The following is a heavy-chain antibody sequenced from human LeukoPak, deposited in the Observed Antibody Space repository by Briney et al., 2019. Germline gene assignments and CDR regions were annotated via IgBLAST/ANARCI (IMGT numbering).Heavy chain of an antibody. CDR1: GYTLTELS. CDR3: ATLLLWLSPMEN. CDR2: FDPEDGET. J-gene: IGHJ4*02. Sequence: ASVKVSCKVSGYTLTELSMHWVRQAPGKGLEWMGGFDPEDGETIYAQKFQGRVTMTEDTSTDTAYMELSSLRSEDTAVYYCATLLLWLSPMENWGQGTLVTVSS. D-gene: IGHD3-10*01. V-gene: IGHV1-24*01.